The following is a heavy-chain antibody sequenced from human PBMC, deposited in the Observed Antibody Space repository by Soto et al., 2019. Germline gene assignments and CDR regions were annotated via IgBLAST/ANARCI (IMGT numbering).Heavy chain of an antibody. V-gene: IGHV3-48*01. D-gene: IGHD3-3*01. CDR1: GFTFSSHA. CDR3: ARAYYDFWSGSQDAFDI. Sequence: GGSLRLSCAASGFTFSSHAMHWVRQAPGKGLEWVSDISSSSSTIYYADSVKGRFTINPDTSKNQFSLQLNSVTPEDTAVYYCARAYYDFWSGSQDAFDIWGQGTMVTVSS. J-gene: IGHJ3*02. CDR2: ISSSSSTI.